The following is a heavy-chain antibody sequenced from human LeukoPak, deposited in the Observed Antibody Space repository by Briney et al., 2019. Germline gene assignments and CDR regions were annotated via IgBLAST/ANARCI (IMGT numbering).Heavy chain of an antibody. Sequence: PGGSLRLSCAASGFTVSSSDMSWVRQAPGKGLECISVIYSGGSTDYADSVKGRLTISRDNSKNTLYLQMNSLRAEDTAVYYCAREMPAAAGSDAFDIWGQGTMVTVSS. CDR2: IYSGGST. V-gene: IGHV3-53*01. CDR3: AREMPAAAGSDAFDI. J-gene: IGHJ3*02. CDR1: GFTVSSSD. D-gene: IGHD6-13*01.